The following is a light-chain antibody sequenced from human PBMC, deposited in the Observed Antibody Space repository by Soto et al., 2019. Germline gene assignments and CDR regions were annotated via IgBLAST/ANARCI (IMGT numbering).Light chain of an antibody. Sequence: VMTQSPATLSVSPGDSATLSCRGSQSVSSNLAWYQQKPGQAPRLLIYGASTRATGIPARFSGSGSGTEFTLTISSLQSEDFAVYYCQQYNNWPPWTCGQGTKVDIK. CDR3: QQYNNWPPWT. J-gene: IGKJ1*01. CDR1: QSVSSN. V-gene: IGKV3-15*01. CDR2: GAS.